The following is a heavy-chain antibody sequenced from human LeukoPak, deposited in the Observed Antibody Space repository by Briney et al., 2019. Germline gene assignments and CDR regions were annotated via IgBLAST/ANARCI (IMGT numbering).Heavy chain of an antibody. J-gene: IGHJ5*02. CDR1: GGSFSGYY. CDR3: ARAPGYSYGYGSGWFDP. V-gene: IGHV4-34*01. Sequence: PSETLSLTCAVYGGSFSGYYWSWIRQPPGKGLEWIGEINHSGSTNYNPSLKSRVTISVDTSKNQFSLKLSSVTAADTAVYYCARAPGYSYGYGSGWFDPWGQGTLVTVSS. CDR2: INHSGST. D-gene: IGHD5-18*01.